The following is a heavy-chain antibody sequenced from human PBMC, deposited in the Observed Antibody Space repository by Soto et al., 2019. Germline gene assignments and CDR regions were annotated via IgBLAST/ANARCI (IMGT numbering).Heavy chain of an antibody. D-gene: IGHD2-21*02. V-gene: IGHV1-69*13. CDR3: ARDPLAYCGGDCFERSGAFDI. J-gene: IGHJ3*02. CDR2: IIPIFRTA. Sequence: SVKVSGKASGGTFSSYAISWVRQAPAQDLEWMGGIIPIFRTANYAQKFQGRVTITADESTSTAYMELSSLRSEDTAVYYCARDPLAYCGGDCFERSGAFDIWGQGTMVTVSS. CDR1: GGTFSSYA.